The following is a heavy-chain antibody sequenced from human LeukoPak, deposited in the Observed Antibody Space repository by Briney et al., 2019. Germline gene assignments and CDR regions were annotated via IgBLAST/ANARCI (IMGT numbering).Heavy chain of an antibody. CDR1: GGSFSGYY. CDR2: INHSGST. J-gene: IGHJ6*03. Sequence: SETLSLTCAVYGGSFSGYYWSWIRQPPGKGLEWIGEINHSGSTNYNPSLKSRVTISVDTSKNQFSLKLSSVTAADTAVYYCARRRRITMVRGVIIPYYYYYMDVWGKGTTVTIS. V-gene: IGHV4-34*01. D-gene: IGHD3-10*01. CDR3: ARRRRITMVRGVIIPYYYYYMDV.